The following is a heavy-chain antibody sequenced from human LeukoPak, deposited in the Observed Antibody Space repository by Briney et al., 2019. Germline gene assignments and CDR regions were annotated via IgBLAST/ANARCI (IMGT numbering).Heavy chain of an antibody. V-gene: IGHV3-48*02. J-gene: IGHJ4*02. CDR2: ISTGSSTM. CDR1: GFTFRNYN. CDR3: AREGGGLDY. D-gene: IGHD1-26*01. Sequence: GGSLRLSCAASGFTFRNYNMNWVCQAPGKGLEWVSYISTGSSTMYYADSVKGRFTISRDNAKNSLYPQMNSLRDEDTAVYYCAREGGGLDYWGQGSLVTVSS.